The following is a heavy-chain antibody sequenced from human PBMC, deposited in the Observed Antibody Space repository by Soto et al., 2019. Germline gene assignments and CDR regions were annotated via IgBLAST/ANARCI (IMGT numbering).Heavy chain of an antibody. D-gene: IGHD5-18*01. CDR2: INSDGSST. CDR3: ARGLIIGYSYGYDAFDI. CDR1: GFTFSSYW. V-gene: IGHV3-74*01. Sequence: GSLRLSCAASGFTFSSYWMHWVRQAPGKGLVWVSRINSDGSSTSYADSVKGRFTISRDNAKNTLYLQMNSLRAEDTAVYYCARGLIIGYSYGYDAFDIWGQGTMVTVSS. J-gene: IGHJ3*02.